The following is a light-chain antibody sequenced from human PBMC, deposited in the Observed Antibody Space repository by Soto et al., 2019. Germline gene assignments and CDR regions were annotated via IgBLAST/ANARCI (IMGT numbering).Light chain of an antibody. CDR2: GAS. Sequence: ETVMTHSPATLSVSPGERATLSCRASQSVSSNLAWYQQKPGQAPRLLIYGASTRATGIPARFSGSGSGTEFTLTISSLQSEDFAVYYCQKYNNWPWKFGQGTKVDIK. CDR3: QKYNNWPWK. CDR1: QSVSSN. V-gene: IGKV3-15*01. J-gene: IGKJ1*01.